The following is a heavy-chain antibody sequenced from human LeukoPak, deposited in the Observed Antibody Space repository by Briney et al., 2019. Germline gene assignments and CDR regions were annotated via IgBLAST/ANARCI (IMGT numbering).Heavy chain of an antibody. J-gene: IGHJ4*02. CDR1: GFTFSSYW. Sequence: GRSPRLSCAASGFTFSSYWMHWVRQAPGKGRVWVSRITSDGSNTNYADSVKGRFTISRDNAKNTLYLHMNSLRAEDTAVYYCARGGRIQLERRGYFDYWGQGTLVTVSS. CDR2: ITSDGSNT. V-gene: IGHV3-74*01. CDR3: ARGGRIQLERRGYFDY. D-gene: IGHD1-1*01.